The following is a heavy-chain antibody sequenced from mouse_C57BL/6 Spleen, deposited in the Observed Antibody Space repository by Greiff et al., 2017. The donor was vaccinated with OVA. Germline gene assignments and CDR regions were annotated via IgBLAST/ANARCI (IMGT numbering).Heavy chain of an antibody. CDR2: IDPGSGDT. D-gene: IGHD1-1*01. J-gene: IGHJ4*01. CDR3: TDGNYDFDY. Sequence: EVQLQQSGAELVKPGASVKLSCTASGFTITDYYMHWVKQRPEQGLEWIGRIDPGSGDTEYTPKFQGKATMTADTSSNTAYVQLSSLTYEDTAVYYCTDGNYDFDYWGQGTSVTVSS. CDR1: GFTITDYY. V-gene: IGHV14-1*01.